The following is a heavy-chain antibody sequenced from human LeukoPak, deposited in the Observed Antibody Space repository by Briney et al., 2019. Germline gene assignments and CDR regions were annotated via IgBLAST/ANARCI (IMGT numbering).Heavy chain of an antibody. V-gene: IGHV3-33*06. D-gene: IGHD6-25*01. CDR2: IWYDGTNE. Sequence: GGSLRLSCAASGFTFSISAMHWVRQAPGKGLEWVALIWYDGTNEYYADFVKGRFTISRDNSKNTLCLQMNSLRAEDTAVYYCAKADPHSSGRGGFGYFDYLGQGTLVTVSS. CDR3: AKADPHSSGRGGFGYFDY. CDR1: GFTFSISA. J-gene: IGHJ4*02.